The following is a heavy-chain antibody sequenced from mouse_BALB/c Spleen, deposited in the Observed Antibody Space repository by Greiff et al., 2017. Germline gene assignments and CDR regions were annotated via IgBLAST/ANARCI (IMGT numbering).Heavy chain of an antibody. D-gene: IGHD1-1*01. V-gene: IGHV14-3*02. CDR2: IGPANGNT. CDR3: ARKNYYGSSSY. Sequence: EVQLQQSGAELVKPGASVKLSCTASGFNIKDTYMHWVKQRPEQGLEWIGRIGPANGNTKYDPKFQGKATITADTSSNTAYLQLSSLTSEDTAVYYCARKNYYGSSSYWGQGTTLTVSS. CDR1: GFNIKDTY. J-gene: IGHJ2*01.